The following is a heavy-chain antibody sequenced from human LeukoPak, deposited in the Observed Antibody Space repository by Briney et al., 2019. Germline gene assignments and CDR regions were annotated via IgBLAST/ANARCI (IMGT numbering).Heavy chain of an antibody. Sequence: GGSLRLSCAASGFTFSDFYMSWIRQAPGKGLEFISYISGGGDTIFYADSVKGRFTISRDNAKNSLYLQMNSLRAEDTAVYYCARVHCSGGGCSSWDQGTLVTVSS. J-gene: IGHJ4*02. CDR3: ARVHCSGGGCSS. CDR1: GFTFSDFY. D-gene: IGHD2-15*01. CDR2: ISGGGDTI. V-gene: IGHV3-11*01.